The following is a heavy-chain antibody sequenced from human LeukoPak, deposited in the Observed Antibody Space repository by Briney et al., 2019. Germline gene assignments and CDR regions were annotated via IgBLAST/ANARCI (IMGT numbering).Heavy chain of an antibody. D-gene: IGHD3-22*01. J-gene: IGHJ3*02. CDR3: ARVRLYYYDSSGYYSVAFDI. CDR1: GYTFTSYY. CDR2: INPSGGST. Sequence: ASVKVSCKASGYTFTSYYMHWVRQAPGQGLEWMGIINPSGGSTSYAQKFQGRVTMTRDTSTSTVYMELSSLRSEDTAVYYCARVRLYYYDSSGYYSVAFDIWGQGTMVTVSS. V-gene: IGHV1-46*01.